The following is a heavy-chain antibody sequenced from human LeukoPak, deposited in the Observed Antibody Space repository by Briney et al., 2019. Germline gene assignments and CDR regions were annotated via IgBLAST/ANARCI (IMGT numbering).Heavy chain of an antibody. CDR3: ARGFRNCPDY. CDR1: GYTFPSYD. Sequence: ASVKVSCKASGYTFPSYDINWVRQATGQGLEWMGWMNPNSGNTDYAQKLQGRVTMSKNTSISTAYMELGSLRSEDTAVYYCARGFRNCPDYWGQGTLVTVSS. D-gene: IGHD1-14*01. CDR2: MNPNSGNT. V-gene: IGHV1-8*01. J-gene: IGHJ4*02.